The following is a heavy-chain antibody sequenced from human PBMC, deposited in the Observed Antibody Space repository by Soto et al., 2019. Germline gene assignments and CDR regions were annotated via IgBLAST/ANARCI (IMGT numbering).Heavy chain of an antibody. J-gene: IGHJ4*02. CDR1: DGSMNSDSSY. Sequence: QLQLQESGPGLVKPSETLSLTCRVSDGSMNSDSSYWGWIRQPPGKGLEWIGVINHSGSTYHNLSLKGRVTMSVDASRNQFSLKLTSMTAADTAVYYCARLGGYISVDYYYLLDSWGPGTLVTVSS. CDR3: ARLGGYISVDYYYLLDS. CDR2: INHSGST. D-gene: IGHD3-22*01. V-gene: IGHV4-39*01.